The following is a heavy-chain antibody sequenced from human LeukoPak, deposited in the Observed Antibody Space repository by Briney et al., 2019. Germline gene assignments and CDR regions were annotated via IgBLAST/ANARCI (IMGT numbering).Heavy chain of an antibody. CDR2: IYSDDRT. CDR3: ARDGDYYDTSGPDV. Sequence: GGSLRLSCAASGFTVSGNYMSWVRQAPGKGLEWVSVIYSDDRTYYADSVKGRFTISRDNSKNTLYLQMTTFRAEDTAVYYCARDGDYYDTSGPDVWGKGTTVTVSS. J-gene: IGHJ6*04. CDR1: GFTVSGNY. V-gene: IGHV3-53*01. D-gene: IGHD3-22*01.